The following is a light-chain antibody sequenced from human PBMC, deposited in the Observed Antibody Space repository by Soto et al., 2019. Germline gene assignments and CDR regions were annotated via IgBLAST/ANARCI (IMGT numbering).Light chain of an antibody. V-gene: IGKV3-15*01. Sequence: EIVMTQSPATLSVSPWERATLSCRASQSVSSTVAWYQQKPGQAPRLLIYGASTRATGIPARFSGTGSGTEFTLTISSLQSEDFAVYYCQQYNDWPTTFGQGTKVEIK. CDR2: GAS. CDR3: QQYNDWPTT. J-gene: IGKJ1*01. CDR1: QSVSST.